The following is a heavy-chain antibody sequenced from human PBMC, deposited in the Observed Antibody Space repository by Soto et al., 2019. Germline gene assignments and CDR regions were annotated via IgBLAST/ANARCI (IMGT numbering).Heavy chain of an antibody. Sequence: QVQLQESGPGLVKPSQTLSLTCTVSGGSISSGGYSWSWIRQHPGKGLEWMGYIYYSGSTYSNPSLKSRLTRAVDTSKNQFSLKLSSVTAADTAVYYCARETDCSGCSCYSGIDYWGQGTLVTVSS. V-gene: IGHV4-31*03. CDR1: GGSISSGGYS. CDR3: ARETDCSGCSCYSGIDY. J-gene: IGHJ4*02. D-gene: IGHD2-15*01. CDR2: IYYSGST.